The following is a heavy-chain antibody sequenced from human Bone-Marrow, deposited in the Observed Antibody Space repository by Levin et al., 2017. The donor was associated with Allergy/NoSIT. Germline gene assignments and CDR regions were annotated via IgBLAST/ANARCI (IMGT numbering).Heavy chain of an antibody. CDR2: TYYRAKWYY. V-gene: IGHV6-1*01. Sequence: SQTLSLTCGISGDSVSNANGAWNWIRLSPSRGLEWLGRTYYRAKWYYDYAESVKSRVAIKSDTSKNQFSLQLNSVTPEDTAIYYCARSWGPLIYAIDHWGQGTLVTVSS. D-gene: IGHD2-2*01. CDR1: GDSVSNANGA. J-gene: IGHJ4*01. CDR3: ARSWGPLIYAIDH.